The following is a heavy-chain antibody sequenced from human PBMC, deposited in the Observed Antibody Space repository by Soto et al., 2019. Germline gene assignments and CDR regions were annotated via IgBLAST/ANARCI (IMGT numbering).Heavy chain of an antibody. D-gene: IGHD4-4*01. Sequence: EVPLVESGGGLVQPGESLRLSCAASGFPFSSYWMHWISQAPGKGLVWVSRVSSDGSSTVYANSVKGRLTISRDNAKNTLYLQMNSLSDEDTAVYYCARGLPNYSSFDSWGQGTLVTVSS. J-gene: IGHJ4*02. CDR1: GFPFSSYW. CDR3: ARGLPNYSSFDS. V-gene: IGHV3-74*01. CDR2: VSSDGSST.